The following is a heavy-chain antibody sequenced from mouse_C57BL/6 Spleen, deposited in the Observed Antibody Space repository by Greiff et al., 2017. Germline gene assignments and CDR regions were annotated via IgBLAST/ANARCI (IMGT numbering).Heavy chain of an antibody. CDR3: ASRDLFLRFAY. D-gene: IGHD1-1*01. V-gene: IGHV1-50*01. CDR2: IDPSDSYT. Sequence: VQLQQPGAELVKPGASVKLSCKASGYTFTSYWMQWVKQRPGQGLEWIGEIDPSDSYTNYNQKFKGKATLTVDTSSSTAYMQLSSLTSEDSAVYYCASRDLFLRFAYWGQGTLVTVSA. CDR1: GYTFTSYW. J-gene: IGHJ3*01.